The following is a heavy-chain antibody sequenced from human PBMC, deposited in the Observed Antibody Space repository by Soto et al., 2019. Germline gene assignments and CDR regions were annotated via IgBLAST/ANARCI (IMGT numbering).Heavy chain of an antibody. CDR2: INPNGGST. V-gene: IGHV1-46*01. CDR3: ASLGYCSSTSCYEGWFDP. CDR1: GYTFPSYY. J-gene: IGHJ5*02. Sequence: ASVKVSCKASGYTFPSYYMHWVRQAPGQGLEWMGIINPNGGSTSYAQKFQGRVTMTRDTSTSTVYMELRSLRSDDTAVYYCASLGYCSSTSCYEGWFDPWGQGTLVTVSS. D-gene: IGHD2-2*01.